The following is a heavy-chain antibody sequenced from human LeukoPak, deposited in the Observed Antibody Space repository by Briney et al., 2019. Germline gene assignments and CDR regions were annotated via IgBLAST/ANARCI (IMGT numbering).Heavy chain of an antibody. J-gene: IGHJ4*02. CDR3: ARVVWVLRYFDY. CDR2: IYSGGST. Sequence: PGGSLRLSCAASGFTASGNYMSWVRQAPGKGLEWVSVIYSGGSTYYADSVKGRFTISRDNSKNTLYLQMNSLRAEDTAVYYCARVVWVLRYFDYWGQGTLVTVSS. V-gene: IGHV3-66*01. CDR1: GFTASGNY. D-gene: IGHD1-26*01.